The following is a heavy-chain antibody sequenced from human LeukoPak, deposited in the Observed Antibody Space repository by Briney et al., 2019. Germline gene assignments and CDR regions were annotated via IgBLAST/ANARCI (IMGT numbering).Heavy chain of an antibody. Sequence: SQTLSLTCAISGDSVSSNSAAWNWIRQSSSRGLEWLGRTYYRSKWYNDYAVSVKSRITINPDTSKNQFSLQLNSVTPEDTAVYYCARVLMVRGVLGFDPWGQGTLVTVSS. CDR1: GDSVSSNSAA. V-gene: IGHV6-1*01. CDR3: ARVLMVRGVLGFDP. CDR2: TYYRSKWYN. D-gene: IGHD3-10*01. J-gene: IGHJ5*02.